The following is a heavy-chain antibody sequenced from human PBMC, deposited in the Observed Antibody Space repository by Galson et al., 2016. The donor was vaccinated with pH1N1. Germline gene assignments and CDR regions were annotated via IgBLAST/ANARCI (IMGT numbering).Heavy chain of an antibody. CDR3: ARGSPFGIFFGMDV. V-gene: IGHV5-51*03. Sequence: QSGAEVKQSGESLQISCMSSGYDFSHFWIGWVRQVPGKGLEWMGIIYPGDSDTRYSPSFQGLVTISVDKSISTAYLQWSSLKASDTAMYFCARGSPFGIFFGMDVWGQGTTVTVAS. J-gene: IGHJ6*02. CDR1: GYDFSHFW. CDR2: IYPGDSDT. D-gene: IGHD3-16*01.